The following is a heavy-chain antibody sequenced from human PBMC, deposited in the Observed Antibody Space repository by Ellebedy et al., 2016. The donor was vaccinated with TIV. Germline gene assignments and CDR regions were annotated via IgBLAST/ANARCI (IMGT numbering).Heavy chain of an antibody. J-gene: IGHJ6*03. D-gene: IGHD2-2*01. V-gene: IGHV1-8*01. Sequence: ASVKVSXXASGYTFTSYDINWVRQATGQGLEWMGWMNPNSGNTGYAQKFQGRVTMTRNTSISTAYMELSSLRSEDTAVYYCARGWDSVVVPAAIYYYYYMDVWGKGTTVTVSS. CDR1: GYTFTSYD. CDR2: MNPNSGNT. CDR3: ARGWDSVVVPAAIYYYYYMDV.